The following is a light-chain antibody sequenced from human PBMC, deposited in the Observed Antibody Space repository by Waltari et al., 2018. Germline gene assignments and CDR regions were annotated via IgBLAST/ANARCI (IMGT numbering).Light chain of an antibody. CDR3: QQYNSYSLYT. J-gene: IGKJ2*01. CDR2: DAS. Sequence: DTQLSQFPSTLAASVGDRVTITCRAREAINKWLAWYQQKPGKAPKVLIYDASTLQSGVPSRFSGSGSGTEFTLTIDSLQPDDFATYYCQQYNSYSLYTFGQGTKLEI. V-gene: IGKV1-5*01. CDR1: EAINKW.